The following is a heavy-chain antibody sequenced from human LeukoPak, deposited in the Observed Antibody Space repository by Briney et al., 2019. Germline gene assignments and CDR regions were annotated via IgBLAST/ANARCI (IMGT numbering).Heavy chain of an antibody. V-gene: IGHV4-34*01. CDR1: GGSFSGYY. Sequence: SETLSLTCAVYGGSFSGYYWSWIRQPPGKGLEWIGEINHSGSTNYNPSLKSRVTISVDTSKNQFSLKLSSVTAADTAVYYCARGCSGGSCYHHFDYWGQGTLVTVSS. CDR3: ARGCSGGSCYHHFDY. J-gene: IGHJ4*02. D-gene: IGHD2-15*01. CDR2: INHSGST.